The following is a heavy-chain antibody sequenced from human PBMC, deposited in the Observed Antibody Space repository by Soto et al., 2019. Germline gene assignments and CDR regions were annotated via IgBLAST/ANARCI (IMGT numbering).Heavy chain of an antibody. CDR3: ARGPFNMLVANASYYALDV. J-gene: IGHJ6*02. CDR2: INAGNGNT. D-gene: IGHD3-22*01. CDR1: GYTFTTYA. Sequence: QAQLVQSGAEVKKPGASVKLSCKASGYTFTTYAMHWVRQAPGQRLEWMGWINAGNGNTKYSQNFMGRVTLTRDTSATTAYMEVGSLRYEDTAVYYCARGPFNMLVANASYYALDVWGPGTTVTVSS. V-gene: IGHV1-3*01.